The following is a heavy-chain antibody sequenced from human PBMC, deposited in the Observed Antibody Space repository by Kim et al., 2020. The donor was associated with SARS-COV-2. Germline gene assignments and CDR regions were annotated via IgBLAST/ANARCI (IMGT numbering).Heavy chain of an antibody. J-gene: IGHJ2*01. CDR1: GGSFSGYY. Sequence: SETLSLTCAVYGGSFSGYYWSWIRQPPGKGLEWIGEINHSGSTNYNPSLKSRVTISVDTSKNQFSLKLSSVTAADTAVYYCARDIPPYSSGYYYRGYFDLWGRGTLVTVSS. CDR2: INHSGST. V-gene: IGHV4-34*01. D-gene: IGHD3-22*01. CDR3: ARDIPPYSSGYYYRGYFDL.